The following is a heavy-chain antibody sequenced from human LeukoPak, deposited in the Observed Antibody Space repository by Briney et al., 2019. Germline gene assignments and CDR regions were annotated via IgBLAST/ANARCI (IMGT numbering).Heavy chain of an antibody. J-gene: IGHJ4*02. CDR3: ARGLAYCGGDCYNSLDY. CDR1: GFTFNIYA. CDR2: VSGSGGTT. Sequence: GGSLRLSCAASGFTFNIYAMSWVRQAPGKGLEWVSAVSGSGGTTYYADSVKGRFTISRDNAKNTLYLQMNSLRADDTAVYYCARGLAYCGGDCYNSLDYWGQGTLVTVSS. V-gene: IGHV3-23*01. D-gene: IGHD2-21*02.